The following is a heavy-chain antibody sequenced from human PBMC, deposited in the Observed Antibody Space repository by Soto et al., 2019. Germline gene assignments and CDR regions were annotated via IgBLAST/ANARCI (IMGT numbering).Heavy chain of an antibody. D-gene: IGHD2-15*01. V-gene: IGHV3-33*01. CDR1: GFTFSSYG. Sequence: PGGSLRLSCAASGFTFSSYGMHWVRQAPGKGLEWVAVIWHDGSNKYYADSVKGRFTISRDNSKNTLYLQMNSLRAEDTAVYYCARDGVVVVAATYYYYYMDVWGKGTTVTVSS. CDR3: ARDGVVVVAATYYYYYMDV. J-gene: IGHJ6*03. CDR2: IWHDGSNK.